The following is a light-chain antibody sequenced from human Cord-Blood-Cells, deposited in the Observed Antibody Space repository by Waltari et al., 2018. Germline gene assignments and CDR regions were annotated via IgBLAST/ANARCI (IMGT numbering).Light chain of an antibody. CDR1: SSDAGGYNY. V-gene: IGLV2-14*01. J-gene: IGLJ2*01. CDR2: DVS. CDR3: SSYTSSSTLV. Sequence: QSALTQPASVSGSPGQSITISCTGTSSDAGGYNYVSWYQQHPGKATKLMIYDVSKRPSGVSNRFSGSKSGNTASLTISGLQAEDEADYYCSSYTSSSTLVFGGGTKLTVL.